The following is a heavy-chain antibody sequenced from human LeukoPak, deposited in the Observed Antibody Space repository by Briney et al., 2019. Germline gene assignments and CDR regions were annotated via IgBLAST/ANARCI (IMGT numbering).Heavy chain of an antibody. V-gene: IGHV3-23*01. CDR1: GFTFSTYA. CDR3: AKTTVGYSSGRYPGWPADC. Sequence: GGSRRLSCAASGFTFSTYAMTWVRQAPGKGLEWVSTISGSGGSTYYADSVKGRLTISRDNSKNTLYLQLNSLRADDTAVYYCAKTTVGYSSGRYPGWPADCWGQGTLVTVSS. CDR2: ISGSGGST. J-gene: IGHJ4*02. D-gene: IGHD6-19*01.